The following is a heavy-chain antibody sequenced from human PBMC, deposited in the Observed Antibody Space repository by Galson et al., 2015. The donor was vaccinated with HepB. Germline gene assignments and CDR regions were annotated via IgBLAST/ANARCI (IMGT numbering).Heavy chain of an antibody. CDR2: ISYDGSSGCI. CDR1: GFTFSNYA. V-gene: IGHV3-30-3*02. D-gene: IGHD3-3*01. J-gene: IGHJ5*02. Sequence: SLRLSCAASGFTFSNYAMHWVRRAPGKGLEWVAVISYDGSSGCIGYADSVKGRFTISRDNAKNSLYLQMNSLRAEDTALYYCAKDTERITYSFDPWGQGTLVTVSS. CDR3: AKDTERITYSFDP.